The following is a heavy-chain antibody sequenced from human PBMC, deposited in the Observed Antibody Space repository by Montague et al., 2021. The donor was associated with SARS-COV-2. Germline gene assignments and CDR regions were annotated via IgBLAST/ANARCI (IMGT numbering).Heavy chain of an antibody. V-gene: IGHV4-38-2*02. CDR2: IYHSGST. CDR1: GYSISSGYY. CDR3: ARDCYDYGSGSYQRWFDP. Sequence: SETLSLTCTVSGYSISSGYYWCLIRQPPGKGLEWIGSIYHSGSTYYNPSLKSLVTISVDTSKHQFSLKLSSVTAADTAVYYCARDCYDYGSGSYQRWFDPWGQGTLVTVSS. J-gene: IGHJ5*02. D-gene: IGHD3-10*01.